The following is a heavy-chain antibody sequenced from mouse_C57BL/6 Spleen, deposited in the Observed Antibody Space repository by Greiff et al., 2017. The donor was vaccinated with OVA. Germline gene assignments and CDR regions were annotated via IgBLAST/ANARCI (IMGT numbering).Heavy chain of an antibody. D-gene: IGHD2-1*01. CDR3: ARYSNHEGFAY. CDR1: GFTFTDYY. J-gene: IGHJ3*01. CDR2: IRNKANGYTT. V-gene: IGHV7-3*01. Sequence: EVQLVESGGGLVQPGGSLSLSCAASGFTFTDYYMSWVRQPPGKALEWLGFIRNKANGYTTEYSASVKGRFTISRDNSQSILYLQMNALSAEDSATYYCARYSNHEGFAYWGQGTLVTVSA.